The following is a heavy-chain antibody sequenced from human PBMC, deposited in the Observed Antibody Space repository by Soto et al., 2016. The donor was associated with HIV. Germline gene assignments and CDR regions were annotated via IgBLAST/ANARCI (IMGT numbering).Heavy chain of an antibody. J-gene: IGHJ6*02. Sequence: EVQLVESGGGVVRPGGSLRLSCAASGFTFDDYGVSWVRQAPGKGLEWVSGINWNGGSTTYADSVKGRFTISRDNAENFLYLQMNSLRAEDTALYYCARDRGYYYGSGSSKAVYYYGMDVWGQGTTVTVSS. V-gene: IGHV3-20*04. CDR2: INWNGGST. CDR1: GFTFDDYG. CDR3: ARDRGYYYGSGSSKAVYYYGMDV. D-gene: IGHD3-10*01.